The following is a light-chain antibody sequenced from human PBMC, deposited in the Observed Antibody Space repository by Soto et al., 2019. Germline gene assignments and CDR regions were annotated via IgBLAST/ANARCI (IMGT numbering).Light chain of an antibody. CDR2: DAS. V-gene: IGKV3-11*01. Sequence: EIVLTQSPATLSLSPGERVTLSCRASQSVSSYLAWYQQKPGQAPRLLIYDASNRATGIPARFSGSGSGTDFTLTISSLEPEDFAVYYCQQRSNSPPLFGQGTRLEIK. CDR1: QSVSSY. J-gene: IGKJ5*01. CDR3: QQRSNSPPL.